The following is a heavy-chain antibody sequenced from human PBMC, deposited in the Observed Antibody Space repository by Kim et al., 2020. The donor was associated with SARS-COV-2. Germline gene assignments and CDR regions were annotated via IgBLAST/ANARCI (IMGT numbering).Heavy chain of an antibody. CDR1: GFTFNNYW. V-gene: IGHV3-74*01. D-gene: IGHD3-10*01. Sequence: GGSLRLSCAASGFTFNNYWMHWVRQAPGKGLVWVSRINTDGSSRSYADSVKGRFTISRDNAKNTLYLQMSSLRADDTAVYYCVRDWEVKILLWFWDHSHYYYGLAIWGQGTTVTLS. CDR3: VRDWEVKILLWFWDHSHYYYGLAI. J-gene: IGHJ6*02. CDR2: INTDGSSR.